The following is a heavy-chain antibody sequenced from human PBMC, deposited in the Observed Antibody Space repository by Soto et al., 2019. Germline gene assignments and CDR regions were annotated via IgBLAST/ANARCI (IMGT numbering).Heavy chain of an antibody. V-gene: IGHV3-23*01. D-gene: IGHD4-17*01. CDR1: GFTFSNYA. Sequence: LRLSCAASGFTFSNYAMSWARQAPGKGLEWVSSLLRSGSTTYYADSVKGRFTISSDKSANSLYLQMDSLRAEDTAVYYCAKDAVSGDGVWLLDSWGQGTVVTVSS. J-gene: IGHJ5*02. CDR3: AKDAVSGDGVWLLDS. CDR2: LLRSGSTT.